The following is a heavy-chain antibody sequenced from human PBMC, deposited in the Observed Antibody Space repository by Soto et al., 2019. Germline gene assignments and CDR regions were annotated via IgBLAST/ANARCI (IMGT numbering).Heavy chain of an antibody. Sequence: QVQLVQSGAEVKRPGSSVTVSCKASGGTFSKDAISWVRQAPGQGLEWMGGIILKFGTAKYAQNLQGRLTITADTSTGTVFMELSSLRSEDTAVYYCATGYCSTTACNSRAGPVFGYWGQGNLVIVSS. J-gene: IGHJ4*02. CDR1: GGTFSKDA. CDR2: IILKFGTA. CDR3: ATGYCSTTACNSRAGPVFGY. D-gene: IGHD2-2*01. V-gene: IGHV1-69*06.